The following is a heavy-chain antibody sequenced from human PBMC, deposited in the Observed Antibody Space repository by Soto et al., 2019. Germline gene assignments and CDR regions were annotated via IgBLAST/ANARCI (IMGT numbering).Heavy chain of an antibody. V-gene: IGHV4-31*03. Sequence: SETLSLTCTLSGGSISSGGYYWSWIRQHPGKGLEWIGYIYYSGSTYYNPSLKSRVTISVDTSKNQFSLKLSSVTAADTAVYYCARVVDKLELGNWFDPWGQGTLVTVSS. J-gene: IGHJ5*02. CDR3: ARVVDKLELGNWFDP. CDR2: IYYSGST. D-gene: IGHD1-7*01. CDR1: GGSISSGGYY.